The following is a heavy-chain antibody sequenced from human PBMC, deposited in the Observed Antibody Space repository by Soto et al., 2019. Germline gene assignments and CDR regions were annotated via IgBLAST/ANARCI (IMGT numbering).Heavy chain of an antibody. J-gene: IGHJ3*02. Sequence: PSETLALTCNVSGGSISSSSYYWGWIRQPPGKGLEWTGSIYYSGSTYSNPSLKSRVTISVDTSKNQFSLKRSSVTAADTAVYYCARPPTYDWYDSREEAVAYAWDIWGQGTMAPLS. D-gene: IGHD3-22*01. CDR3: ARPPTYDWYDSREEAVAYAWDI. V-gene: IGHV4-39*01. CDR1: GGSISSSSYY. CDR2: IYYSGST.